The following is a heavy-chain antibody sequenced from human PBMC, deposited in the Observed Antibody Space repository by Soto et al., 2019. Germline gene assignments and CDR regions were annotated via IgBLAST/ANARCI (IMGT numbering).Heavy chain of an antibody. Sequence: SETLSLTCTVSGGSISSSSYYWGWIRQPPGKGLEWIGSIYYSGSTYYNPSLKSRVTISVDTSKNQFSLKLSSVTAADTAVYYCAREYRYYDILTGYSPYGMDVWGQGTTVTVSS. CDR2: IYYSGST. CDR1: GGSISSSSYY. CDR3: AREYRYYDILTGYSPYGMDV. J-gene: IGHJ6*02. D-gene: IGHD3-9*01. V-gene: IGHV4-39*02.